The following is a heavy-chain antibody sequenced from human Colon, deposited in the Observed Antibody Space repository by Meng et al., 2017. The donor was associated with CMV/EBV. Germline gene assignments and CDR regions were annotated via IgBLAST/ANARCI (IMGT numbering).Heavy chain of an antibody. D-gene: IGHD3-3*01. CDR2: IRYDGNNQ. CDR3: AKAELRITIFGVVKNYYGMDV. CDR1: GFTFRDYG. Sequence: GGSLRLSCAASGFTFRDYGIHWVRQAPGKGLEWVSFIRYDGNNQYYSDSVKGRFTISRDNSRNTVFLQMNSLRAEDTAVYYCAKAELRITIFGVVKNYYGMDVWGQGTTVTVSS. J-gene: IGHJ6*02. V-gene: IGHV3-30*02.